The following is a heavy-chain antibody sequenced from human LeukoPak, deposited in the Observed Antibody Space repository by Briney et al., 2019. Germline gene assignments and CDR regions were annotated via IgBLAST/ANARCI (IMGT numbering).Heavy chain of an antibody. CDR2: INQDESAK. J-gene: IGHJ3*02. V-gene: IGHV3-7*01. CDR3: ARRYSSGYYRNAFDI. CDR1: GFTFSKFW. Sequence: GGSLRLSCASSGFTFSKFWRSWVRQAPGKGLEWVASINQDESAKHYVETVRGRFTISRDNAKNSLYLQMNSLRAEDTAVYYCARRYSSGYYRNAFDIWGQGTMVTVSS. D-gene: IGHD3-22*01.